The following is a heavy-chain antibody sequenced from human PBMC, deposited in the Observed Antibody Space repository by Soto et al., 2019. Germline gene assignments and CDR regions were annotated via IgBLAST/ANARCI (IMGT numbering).Heavy chain of an antibody. J-gene: IGHJ4*02. V-gene: IGHV3-30-3*01. D-gene: IGHD6-13*01. CDR2: ISYDGSNK. CDR3: ARDHIAAAGTDYFDY. Sequence: QVQLVESGGGVVQPGRSLRLSCAASGFTFSSYAMHWVRQAPGKGLEWVAVISYDGSNKYYADSVKGRFTISRDNSKNTLYLQMNSLRAEDTAVYYCARDHIAAAGTDYFDYWGQGTLVTVSS. CDR1: GFTFSSYA.